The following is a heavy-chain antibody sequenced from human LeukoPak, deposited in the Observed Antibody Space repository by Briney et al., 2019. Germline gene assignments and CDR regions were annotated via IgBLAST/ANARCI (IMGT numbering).Heavy chain of an antibody. CDR2: ISGSGGST. D-gene: IGHD6-19*01. CDR3: ARGGLGSAFDN. CDR1: GFTFSSYA. V-gene: IGHV3-23*01. Sequence: PGGSLRLSCAASGFTFSSYALSWVRQAPGKGLECVSAISGSGGSTYSADPLKGRFTTSRDNSKNTLYLQINSLRTDDTAVFYCARGGLGSAFDNWGQGTLVTVSS. J-gene: IGHJ4*02.